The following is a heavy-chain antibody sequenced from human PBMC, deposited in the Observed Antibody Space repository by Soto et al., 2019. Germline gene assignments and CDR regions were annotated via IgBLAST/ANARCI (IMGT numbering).Heavy chain of an antibody. Sequence: EVQLVESGGGVVRPGGSLRLSCAASGFTFDDFGVTWVRQAPGKGLEWVSGIDWNGGNTRYADSVTGRFTISRDNAKNSLYLQMNSLRADDTALYYCARHPGDAVLTTGPFDYWGQGTVVTVSS. CDR3: ARHPGDAVLTTGPFDY. CDR1: GFTFDDFG. J-gene: IGHJ4*02. V-gene: IGHV3-20*04. D-gene: IGHD1-1*01. CDR2: IDWNGGNT.